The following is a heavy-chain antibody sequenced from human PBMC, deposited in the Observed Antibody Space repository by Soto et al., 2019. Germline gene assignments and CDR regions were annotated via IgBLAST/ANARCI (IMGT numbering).Heavy chain of an antibody. CDR3: ARAHSSGWYSRANWFDP. V-gene: IGHV4-34*01. J-gene: IGHJ5*02. Sequence: PSETLSLTCAVYGGSFSGYYWSWIRQPPGKGLEWIGEINHSGSTNYNPSLKSRVTISVDTSKNQFSLKLSSVTAADTAVYYCARAHSSGWYSRANWFDPWGQGTLVTVSS. CDR2: INHSGST. CDR1: GGSFSGYY. D-gene: IGHD6-19*01.